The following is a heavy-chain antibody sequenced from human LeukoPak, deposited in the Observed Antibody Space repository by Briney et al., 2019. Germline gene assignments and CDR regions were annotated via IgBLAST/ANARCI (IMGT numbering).Heavy chain of an antibody. CDR1: GGSINGGNYY. V-gene: IGHV4-61*02. CDR2: ISPSGTT. J-gene: IGHJ3*02. Sequence: PSETLSLTCTVSGGSINGGNYYWTWIRQPAGKGLEWIGRISPSGTTNYNPSLKSRVTISVDTSKNQFSLKLSSVTAADTAVYYCARVAVAGTDAFDIWGQGTMVTVSS. D-gene: IGHD6-19*01. CDR3: ARVAVAGTDAFDI.